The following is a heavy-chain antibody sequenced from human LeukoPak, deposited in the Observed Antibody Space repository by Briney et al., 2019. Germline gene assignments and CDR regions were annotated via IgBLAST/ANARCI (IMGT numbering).Heavy chain of an antibody. CDR1: GGSISSYY. CDR2: IYYSGST. J-gene: IGHJ2*01. D-gene: IGHD2-2*02. Sequence: SETLSLTCTVSGGSISSYYWSWIRQPPGKGLEWIGYIYYSGSTNYNPSLKSRVTISVDTSKNQFSLKLSSVTAADTAVYYCARDPHYCSSTSCYTPYWYFDLWGRGTLVTVSS. V-gene: IGHV4-59*12. CDR3: ARDPHYCSSTSCYTPYWYFDL.